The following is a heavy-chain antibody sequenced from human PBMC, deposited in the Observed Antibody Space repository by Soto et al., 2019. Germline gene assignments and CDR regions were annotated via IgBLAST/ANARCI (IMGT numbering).Heavy chain of an antibody. J-gene: IGHJ4*02. V-gene: IGHV1-3*01. Sequence: QVQLVQSGAEVKKPGASVKVSCKASGYTFTNFAMHWVRQAPGQGLEWMGWINAGNGNTKYSQKFQGRVSITRDTSASTAYMELSSLRSEDTAMYYCARGPKSGHYFLSFFDYWGQGTLVTVSS. CDR3: ARGPKSGHYFLSFFDY. D-gene: IGHD1-26*01. CDR2: INAGNGNT. CDR1: GYTFTNFA.